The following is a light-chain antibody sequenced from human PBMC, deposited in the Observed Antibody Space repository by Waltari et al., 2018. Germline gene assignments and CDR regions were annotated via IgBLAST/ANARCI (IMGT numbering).Light chain of an antibody. CDR1: QSLVPVDGNTY. J-gene: IGKJ2*01. Sequence: VMTQSPVSLSVTLGQAASISCKSSQSLVPVDGNTYLNWFHQRPGPSPRRLIYWVFNRDSGVPDRFSGSGSGTDFTLRISRVEAEDVGVYYCMQGTRWPYTFGQGTQLDIK. V-gene: IGKV2-30*02. CDR3: MQGTRWPYT. CDR2: WVF.